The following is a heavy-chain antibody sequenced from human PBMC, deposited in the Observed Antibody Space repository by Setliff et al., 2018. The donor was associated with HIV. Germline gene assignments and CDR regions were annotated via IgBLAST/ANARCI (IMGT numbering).Heavy chain of an antibody. Sequence: ASVKVSCKASAYTFSDHYIHWVRQAPGQGLEWMGWISPDSTDAVYAQRFEDRVTMTSDTSVSTVYMKLSGLTSDDTGVYYCARGGYGSNWVLDYWGHGTLVTVSS. D-gene: IGHD1-26*01. J-gene: IGHJ4*01. CDR3: ARGGYGSNWVLDY. CDR2: ISPDSTDA. V-gene: IGHV1-2*02. CDR1: AYTFSDHY.